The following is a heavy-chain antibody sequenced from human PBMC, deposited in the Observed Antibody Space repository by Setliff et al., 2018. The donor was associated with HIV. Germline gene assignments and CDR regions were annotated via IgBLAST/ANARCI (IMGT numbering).Heavy chain of an antibody. D-gene: IGHD2-15*01. Sequence: GGSLRLSCVASGFTFSSYGMHWVRQAPGKGLEWVAVISYDGSNKYYADSVKGRFTISRDNSKNSLYLQMSSLRDEDTAVYYCARDFRIIVPDVFDIWGRGTMVTVSS. J-gene: IGHJ3*02. CDR2: ISYDGSNK. V-gene: IGHV3-30*12. CDR1: GFTFSSYG. CDR3: ARDFRIIVPDVFDI.